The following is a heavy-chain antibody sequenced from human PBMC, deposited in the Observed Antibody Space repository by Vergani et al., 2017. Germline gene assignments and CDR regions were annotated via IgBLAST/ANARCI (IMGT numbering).Heavy chain of an antibody. Sequence: QVQLVESGGGVVQPGRSLRLSCAASGFTFSSYAMHWVRQAPGKGLEWVAVISYDGSNKYYADSVKGRFTISRDNSKNTLYLQMNSLRAEDTAVYYCARGFYGSGSRHWFDPWGQGTLVTVSS. CDR1: GFTFSSYA. V-gene: IGHV3-30-3*01. D-gene: IGHD3-10*01. J-gene: IGHJ5*02. CDR2: ISYDGSNK. CDR3: ARGFYGSGSRHWFDP.